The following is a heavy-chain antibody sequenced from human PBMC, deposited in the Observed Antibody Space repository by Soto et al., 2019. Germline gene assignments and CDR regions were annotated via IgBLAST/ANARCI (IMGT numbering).Heavy chain of an antibody. CDR3: ARQVXXXVTPMDF. D-gene: IGHD2-15*01. V-gene: IGHV3-21*01. CDR2: ISGDRAXX. J-gene: IGHJ4*02. Sequence: WLSYISGDRAXXYYADSVRGRFTISRXXXXXXLYLXMDNLRDEDTALYYCARQVXXXVTPMDFWGXGTLVTVSS.